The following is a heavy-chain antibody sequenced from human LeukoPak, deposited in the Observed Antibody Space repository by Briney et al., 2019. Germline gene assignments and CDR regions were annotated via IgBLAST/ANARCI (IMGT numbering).Heavy chain of an antibody. D-gene: IGHD4-17*01. Sequence: ASVKVSCKASGYTFTSYGISWVRQAPGQGLEWMGWISAYNGNTNYAQKLQGRVTMTTDTSTSTAYMELRSLRSDDTAVYYCARGRGLDDGDYPWYMDVWGKGTTVTVSS. J-gene: IGHJ6*03. CDR1: GYTFTSYG. CDR3: ARGRGLDDGDYPWYMDV. V-gene: IGHV1-18*01. CDR2: ISAYNGNT.